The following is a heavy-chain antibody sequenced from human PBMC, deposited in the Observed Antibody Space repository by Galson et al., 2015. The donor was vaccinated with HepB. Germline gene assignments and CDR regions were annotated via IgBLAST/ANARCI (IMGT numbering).Heavy chain of an antibody. CDR2: IYHSRST. J-gene: IGHJ4*02. D-gene: IGHD5-12*01. Sequence: SETLSLTCSVSGGSISSYYWNWIRQPPGKGLEWIGNIYHSRSTNYNPSFKSRVTISVDTSKNQLSLKLTSVTAADTAVYYCARDRGYSGYDFAYWGQGTLVSVSS. V-gene: IGHV4-59*01. CDR3: ARDRGYSGYDFAY. CDR1: GGSISSYY.